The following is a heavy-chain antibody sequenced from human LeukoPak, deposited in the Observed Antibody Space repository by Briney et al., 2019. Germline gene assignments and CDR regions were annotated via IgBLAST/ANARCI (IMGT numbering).Heavy chain of an antibody. D-gene: IGHD3-3*01. CDR2: IHYSGGIT. CDR3: ARRGFLEWFIDY. V-gene: IGHV4-59*08. J-gene: IGHJ4*02. CDR1: GGSISSFY. Sequence: SETLSLTCTVSGGSISSFYWSWIRQPPGKGLEWIGYIHYSGGITYYNPSLKSRVTISVDTSKNQFSLSLSSVTAADTAVYYCARRGFLEWFIDYWGQGTLVTVSS.